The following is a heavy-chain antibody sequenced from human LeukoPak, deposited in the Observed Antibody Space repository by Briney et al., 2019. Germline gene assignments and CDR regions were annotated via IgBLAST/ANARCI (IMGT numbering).Heavy chain of an antibody. CDR3: AKDLSGYSSSWYPFDY. V-gene: IGHV3-7*01. D-gene: IGHD6-13*01. CDR2: IKQDGSEK. Sequence: GGSLRLSCATSGFTFSSYWMSWVRQAPGKGLEWVANIKQDGSEKYYVDSVKGRFTISRDNAKNSLYLQMNSLRAEDTAVYYCAKDLSGYSSSWYPFDYWGQGTLVTVSS. CDR1: GFTFSSYW. J-gene: IGHJ4*02.